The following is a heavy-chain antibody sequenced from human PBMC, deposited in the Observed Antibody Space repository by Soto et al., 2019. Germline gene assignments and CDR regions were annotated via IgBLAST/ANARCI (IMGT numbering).Heavy chain of an antibody. CDR2: INHSGTT. J-gene: IGHJ6*02. V-gene: IGHV4-34*01. Sequence: SETQSHSCAVYGGTFSGYYWSGIRQPPGKGLAWIGEINHSGTTNYNPSLKSRVTISVGTSKNQFSLELSSVTAADTAVYYCARNVGGIEQWLVPGYYYYGMDVWGQGTTVTVSS. CDR1: GGTFSGYY. D-gene: IGHD6-19*01. CDR3: ARNVGGIEQWLVPGYYYYGMDV.